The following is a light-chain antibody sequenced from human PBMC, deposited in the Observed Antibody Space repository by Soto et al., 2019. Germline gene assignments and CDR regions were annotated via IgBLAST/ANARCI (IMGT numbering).Light chain of an antibody. CDR2: DAS. CDR1: QSVSSY. J-gene: IGKJ3*01. Sequence: EIVLTQSPATLSLTAGERAILSCRASQSVSSYLAWYQQKPGQAPRLLISDASNRATGIPARFSGSGSGTDFTLTISSLEHEDFAVYYCQQRSNWPPDFGPGTKVDIK. CDR3: QQRSNWPPD. V-gene: IGKV3-11*01.